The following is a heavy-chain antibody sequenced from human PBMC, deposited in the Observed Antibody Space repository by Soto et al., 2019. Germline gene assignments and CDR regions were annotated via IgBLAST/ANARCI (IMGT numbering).Heavy chain of an antibody. Sequence: EVQLVQSGAEVKKPGESLKISCKGSGYSFTSYWIGWVRQMPGKGLEWMGIIYPGDSDTRYSPSFQGQVTISADKSISTAYLQWSSLKASDTAMYYCARRGGYCISTSCYAGNGMDVWGQGTTVTVSS. CDR1: GYSFTSYW. CDR2: IYPGDSDT. J-gene: IGHJ6*02. D-gene: IGHD2-2*01. CDR3: ARRGGYCISTSCYAGNGMDV. V-gene: IGHV5-51*01.